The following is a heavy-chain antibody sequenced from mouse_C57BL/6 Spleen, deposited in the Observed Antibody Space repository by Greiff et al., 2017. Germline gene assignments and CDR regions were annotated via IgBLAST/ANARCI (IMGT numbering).Heavy chain of an antibody. Sequence: EVQLQQSGPELVKPGASVKIPCKASGYTFTDYNMDWVKQSHGKSLEWIGAINPNNGGTIYNQKFKGKSTLTVDKSSSTAYMELRSLTSEDTAVYYCARYTAPWYFDVWGTGTTVTVSS. CDR2: INPNNGGT. V-gene: IGHV1-18*01. CDR3: ARYTAPWYFDV. CDR1: GYTFTDYN. D-gene: IGHD1-2*01. J-gene: IGHJ1*03.